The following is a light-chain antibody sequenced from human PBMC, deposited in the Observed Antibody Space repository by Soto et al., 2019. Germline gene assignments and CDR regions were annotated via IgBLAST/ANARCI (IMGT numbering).Light chain of an antibody. J-gene: IGLJ1*01. Sequence: QSVLTQPRSVSGSPGQSLTISCTGTSSDVGGYNYVSWYQQHPGKVPKLMIYDVTKRPSGVPDRFSGSKSGNTASLTISGLQSEDEADYYCCSHAGSYTDVFGTGNKVAVL. V-gene: IGLV2-11*01. CDR3: CSHAGSYTDV. CDR1: SSDVGGYNY. CDR2: DVT.